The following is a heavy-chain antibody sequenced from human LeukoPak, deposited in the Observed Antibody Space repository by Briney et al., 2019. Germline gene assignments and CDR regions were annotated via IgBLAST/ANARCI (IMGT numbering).Heavy chain of an antibody. V-gene: IGHV5-51*01. J-gene: IGHJ6*02. CDR3: ARQIGSRLTGYYGMDV. D-gene: IGHD1-26*01. CDR2: IYPGDSDT. CDR1: GSSFTNYW. Sequence: GASLKISCKGSGSSFTNYWIGWVRQMPGKGLEWMGIIYPGDSDTRYSPSFQGQVTISDDKSINTAYLQWSSLKASDTAMYYCARQIGSRLTGYYGMDVWGQGTTVTVSS.